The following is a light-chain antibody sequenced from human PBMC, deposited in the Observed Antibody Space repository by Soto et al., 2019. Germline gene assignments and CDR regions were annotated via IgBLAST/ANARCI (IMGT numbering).Light chain of an antibody. Sequence: EIVWTQSPGTLSLSPGERATLSCRASQSVSSSYLAWYQQKPGQAPRLLIYGASSRATGIPDRFSGSGSGTDFTLTISRLEPEDFAVYYCQQYGSSPYTFGRGTELEIK. CDR2: GAS. CDR1: QSVSSSY. V-gene: IGKV3-20*01. CDR3: QQYGSSPYT. J-gene: IGKJ2*01.